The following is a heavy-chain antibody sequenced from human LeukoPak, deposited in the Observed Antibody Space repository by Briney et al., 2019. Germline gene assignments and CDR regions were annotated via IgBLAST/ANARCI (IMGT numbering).Heavy chain of an antibody. Sequence: SGGSLRLSCAASGFTFSSYAMSWARQAPGKGLEWVSAISGSGGSTYYADSVKGRFTISRDNSKNTLYLQMNSLRAGDTAVYYCRISGSYSYGMDVWGQGTTVTVSS. CDR3: RISGSYSYGMDV. V-gene: IGHV3-23*01. CDR1: GFTFSSYA. D-gene: IGHD3-10*01. J-gene: IGHJ6*02. CDR2: ISGSGGST.